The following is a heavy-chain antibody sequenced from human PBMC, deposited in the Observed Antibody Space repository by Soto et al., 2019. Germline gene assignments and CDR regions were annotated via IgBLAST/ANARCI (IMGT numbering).Heavy chain of an antibody. D-gene: IGHD1-26*01. CDR1: GGTFSSYI. Sequence: ASVKVSCKASGGTFSSYIISWVRQAPGQGLEWMGRVIPILGIANCAQKFQGRVTITADKSTSTAYMELSSLRSEDTAVYYCARFPQTAIVGAAYFDYWGQGTLVTVSS. CDR3: ARFPQTAIVGAAYFDY. CDR2: VIPILGIA. J-gene: IGHJ4*02. V-gene: IGHV1-69*02.